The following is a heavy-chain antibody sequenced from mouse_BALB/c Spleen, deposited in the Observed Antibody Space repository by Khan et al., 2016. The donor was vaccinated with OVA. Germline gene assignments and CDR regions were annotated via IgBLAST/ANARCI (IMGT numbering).Heavy chain of an antibody. CDR3: ARGYWYFDD. CDR2: INTYTGEP. V-gene: IGHV9-3-1*01. J-gene: IGHJ1*01. D-gene: IGHD2-2*01. CDR1: GYTFTNYG. Sequence: QIQLVQSGPELKKPGETVKISCKASGYTFTNYGMNWVKQPPGKGLKWMGWINTYTGEPTYVDDFKGRFAFSLETSASTAYLQINNLKIEDTAAYFCARGYWYFDDWGAGTTVTVSS.